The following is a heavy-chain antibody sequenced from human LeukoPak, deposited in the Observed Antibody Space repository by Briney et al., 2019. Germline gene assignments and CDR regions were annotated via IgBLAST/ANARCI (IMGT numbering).Heavy chain of an antibody. D-gene: IGHD6-19*01. CDR3: ARIGYSSGWYGEAAFDI. Sequence: GGSLRLSCAASGFTFSSYSMNWVRQAPGKGPEWVSAISGSGGDTYYADSVKGRFTISRDNAKNSLYLQMSSLRDEDTAVYYCARIGYSSGWYGEAAFDIWGQGTMVTVSS. CDR2: ISGSGGDT. V-gene: IGHV3-21*01. CDR1: GFTFSSYS. J-gene: IGHJ3*02.